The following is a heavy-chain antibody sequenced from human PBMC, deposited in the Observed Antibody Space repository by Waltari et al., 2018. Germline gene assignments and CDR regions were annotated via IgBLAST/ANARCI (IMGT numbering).Heavy chain of an antibody. V-gene: IGHV4-31*09. J-gene: IGHJ4*02. CDR2: IYHSGST. CDR3: ASAHILTGYYNVGYFDY. D-gene: IGHD3-9*01. Sequence: QVQLQESGPGLVKPPQTLSLTCTVSGCSISSGGSYWNWIRHHPGKGLEWIGYIYHSGSTYYNPSLKSRVTISVDRSKNQFSLKLSSVTAADTAVYYCASAHILTGYYNVGYFDYWGQGTLVTVSS. CDR1: GCSISSGGSY.